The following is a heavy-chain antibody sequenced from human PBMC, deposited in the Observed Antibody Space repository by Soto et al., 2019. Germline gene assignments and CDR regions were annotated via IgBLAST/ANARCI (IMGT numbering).Heavy chain of an antibody. CDR3: ARGGGYCSGGSCYQDRVFDY. CDR2: INHSGST. J-gene: IGHJ4*02. CDR1: GGSFSGYY. D-gene: IGHD2-15*01. Sequence: SETLSLTCAVYGGSFSGYYWSWIRQPPGKGLEWIGEINHSGSTNYNPSLKSRVTISVDSSKNQFSLKLSSVTAADTAVYYCARGGGYCSGGSCYQDRVFDYWGQGTLVTVSS. V-gene: IGHV4-34*01.